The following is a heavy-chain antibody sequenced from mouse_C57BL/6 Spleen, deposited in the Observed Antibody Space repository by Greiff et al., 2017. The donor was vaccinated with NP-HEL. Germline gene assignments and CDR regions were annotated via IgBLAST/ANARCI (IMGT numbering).Heavy chain of an antibody. CDR1: GYTFTSYW. J-gene: IGHJ3*01. D-gene: IGHD1-1*01. Sequence: VQLQQPGAELVKPGASVKMSCKASGYTFTSYWITWVKQRPGQGLEWIGDIYPGSGSTNYNEKFKSKATLTVDTSSSTAYMQLSSLTSEDSAVYYGARGGSSSSWFAYWGQGTLVTVSA. CDR3: ARGGSSSSWFAY. V-gene: IGHV1-55*01. CDR2: IYPGSGST.